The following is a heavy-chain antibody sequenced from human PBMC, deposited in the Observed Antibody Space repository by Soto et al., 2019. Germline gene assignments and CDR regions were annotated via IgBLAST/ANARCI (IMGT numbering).Heavy chain of an antibody. D-gene: IGHD2-2*02. Sequence: EVPLLESGGGLVQPGGSLRLSCAASGFTFSSFAMTWVRQAPGKELQWVSSISGSGRGTYCADSVKGRCTISRDNSKNTLDLQMHSLRTEDTAVYYCAKGSRNCDSTSCYSLSAFDLWGQGTMVTVSS. J-gene: IGHJ3*01. CDR1: GFTFSSFA. V-gene: IGHV3-23*01. CDR3: AKGSRNCDSTSCYSLSAFDL. CDR2: ISGSGRGT.